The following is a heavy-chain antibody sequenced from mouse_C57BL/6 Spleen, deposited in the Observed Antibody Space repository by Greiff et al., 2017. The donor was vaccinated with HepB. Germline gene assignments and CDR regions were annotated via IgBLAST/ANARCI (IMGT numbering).Heavy chain of an antibody. V-gene: IGHV5-12*01. J-gene: IGHJ4*01. CDR2: ISNGGGST. CDR1: GFTFSDYY. D-gene: IGHD1-1*01. CDR3: ARRYGSSDAMDN. Sequence: EVQVVESGGGLVQPGGSLKLSCAASGFTFSDYYMYWVRQTPEKRLEWVAYISNGGGSTYYPDTVKGRFNISRDNAKNTLYLQMSRLKSEDTATYYCARRYGSSDAMDNWGQGTSVTVAS.